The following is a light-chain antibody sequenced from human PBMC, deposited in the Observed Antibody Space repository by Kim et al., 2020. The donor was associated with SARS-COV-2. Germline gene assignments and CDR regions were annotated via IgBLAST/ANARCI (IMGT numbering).Light chain of an antibody. Sequence: SSELTQDPAVSVALGQTVRITCQGDSLRSYYATWYQQKPGQAPIVVFYGKNNRPSGIPDRFSGSSSGNTASLTITGTQADDEADYYCNSRNSNDNVVFGGGTQLTVL. CDR1: SLRSYY. CDR2: GKN. CDR3: NSRNSNDNVV. V-gene: IGLV3-19*01. J-gene: IGLJ2*01.